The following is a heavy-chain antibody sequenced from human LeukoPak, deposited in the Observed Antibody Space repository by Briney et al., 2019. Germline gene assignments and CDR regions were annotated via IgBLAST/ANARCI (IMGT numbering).Heavy chain of an antibody. V-gene: IGHV4-31*03. D-gene: IGHD1-1*01. CDR3: ARGRKTGRSGFDP. Sequence: TLSLTCTVSGGSISSGGYYWSWIRQHPGKGLEWIGYIYYSGSTYYNPSLKSRVTISVDTSKNQFSLKLSSVTAADTAVYYCARGRKTGRSGFDPWGQGTLVTVSS. J-gene: IGHJ5*02. CDR2: IYYSGST. CDR1: GGSISSGGYY.